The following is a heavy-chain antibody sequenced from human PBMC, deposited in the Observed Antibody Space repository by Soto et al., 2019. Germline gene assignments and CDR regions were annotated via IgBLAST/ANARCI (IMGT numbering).Heavy chain of an antibody. D-gene: IGHD3-22*01. CDR1: GVSISSGDYY. CDR2: IYYTGSA. J-gene: IGHJ4*02. CDR3: ARDVYDSSGHRYDY. Sequence: LSLTCTVSGVSISSGDYYGSWFRQPPGKGLEWIGYIYYTGSAYYNPSLRSRVTMSVDTSKNQFSLKLNSVTAADTAVYYCARDVYDSSGHRYDYWGQGTQVTVS. V-gene: IGHV4-30-4*01.